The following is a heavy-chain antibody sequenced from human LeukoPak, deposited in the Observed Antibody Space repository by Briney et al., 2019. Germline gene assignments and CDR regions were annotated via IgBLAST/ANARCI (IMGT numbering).Heavy chain of an antibody. CDR2: IHHTGKN. CDR1: GDSNTSFY. Sequence: SETLSLTCTVSGDSNTSFYWNWVRQSPEKGLEWIGYIHHTGKNYYNPSLKSRITMSVDTSRSQFFLKLSSVTAADTAVYHCAKWHERLLAFDSWGQGVLVTVSS. CDR3: AKWHERLLAFDS. J-gene: IGHJ4*02. D-gene: IGHD1-1*01. V-gene: IGHV4-59*01.